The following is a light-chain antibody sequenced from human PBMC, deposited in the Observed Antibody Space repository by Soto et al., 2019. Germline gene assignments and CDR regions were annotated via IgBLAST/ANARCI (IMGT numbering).Light chain of an antibody. J-gene: IGKJ2*01. V-gene: IGKV1-5*01. Sequence: DIHSAHFPSTLCAPVGHRVTNTCRASQSISSWLAWYHQKPGKAPKLLIYDASRLQSGVPSRFSGSGSGTEFTLIISSLQPDDFATYYCQQYKTYPYTFGQGTKVDIK. CDR2: DAS. CDR1: QSISSW. CDR3: QQYKTYPYT.